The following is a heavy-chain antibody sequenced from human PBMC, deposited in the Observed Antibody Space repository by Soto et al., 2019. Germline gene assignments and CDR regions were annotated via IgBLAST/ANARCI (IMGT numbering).Heavy chain of an antibody. CDR2: ISAYNGNT. CDR1: GYTFTSYG. V-gene: IGHV1-18*01. Sequence: ASVKVSCKASGYTFTSYGISWVRQAPGQGLEWMGWISAYNGNTNYAQKLQGRVTMTTDTSTSTSYMELRSLRSDDTAVYYCARVGYSSSSEANFDYWGQGTLVTVSS. D-gene: IGHD6-6*01. J-gene: IGHJ4*02. CDR3: ARVGYSSSSEANFDY.